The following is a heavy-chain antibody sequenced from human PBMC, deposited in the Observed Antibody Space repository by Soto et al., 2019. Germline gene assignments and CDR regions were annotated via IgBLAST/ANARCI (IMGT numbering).Heavy chain of an antibody. D-gene: IGHD1-26*01. Sequence: ASVKVSCKASGYTFTSYAMHWVRQAPGQRLEWMGWINAGNGNTKYSQKFQGRVTITRDTSASTAYMELSSLRSEDTAVYYCARAGVGATPNDYWGQGIQVTVSS. CDR2: INAGNGNT. CDR3: ARAGVGATPNDY. J-gene: IGHJ4*02. CDR1: GYTFTSYA. V-gene: IGHV1-3*01.